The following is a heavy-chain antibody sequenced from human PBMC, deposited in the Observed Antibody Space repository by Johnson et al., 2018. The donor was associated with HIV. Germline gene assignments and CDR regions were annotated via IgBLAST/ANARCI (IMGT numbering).Heavy chain of an antibody. CDR2: ISYDGSNK. Sequence: QVQLVESGGGVVQPGRSLRLSCAASGFTFSSYAMHWVRKAPGKGLEWVAVISYDGSNKYYADSVKGRFPISRDNSKNTLYLQMNSLRAEDTAVYYCARDQQLVPTGGAFAIWGQGTTVSVS. CDR1: GFTFSSYA. D-gene: IGHD6-13*01. CDR3: ARDQQLVPTGGAFAI. J-gene: IGHJ3*02. V-gene: IGHV3-30*04.